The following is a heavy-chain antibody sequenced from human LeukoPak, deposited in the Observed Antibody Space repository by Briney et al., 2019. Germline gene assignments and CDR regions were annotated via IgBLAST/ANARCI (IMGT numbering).Heavy chain of an antibody. CDR3: AKEVSGSPNFDY. CDR1: GFAFSSYA. D-gene: IGHD3-10*01. Sequence: PGGSLRLSCAASGFAFSSYAMSWVRQAPGKGLEWASSISGSGGSIYYADSVKGRLTISRDNSKNTLYLQMNSLRAEDTAVYYCAKEVSGSPNFDYWGQGTLVTVSS. J-gene: IGHJ4*02. CDR2: ISGSGGSI. V-gene: IGHV3-23*01.